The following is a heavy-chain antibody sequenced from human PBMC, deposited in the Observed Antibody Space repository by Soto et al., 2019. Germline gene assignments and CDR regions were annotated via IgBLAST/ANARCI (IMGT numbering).Heavy chain of an antibody. V-gene: IGHV1-8*01. CDR2: MNPNSGNT. CDR3: ATHPPPGVVVPAATRYYYYYGMDV. Sequence: QVQLVQSGAEVKKPGASVKVSCKASGYTFTSYDINWVRQATGQGLEWMGWMNPNSGNTGYAQKFQGRVTMNRNTSISTAYMELSSLRSEDTAVYYCATHPPPGVVVPAATRYYYYYGMDVWGQGTTVTVSS. J-gene: IGHJ6*02. CDR1: GYTFTSYD. D-gene: IGHD2-2*01.